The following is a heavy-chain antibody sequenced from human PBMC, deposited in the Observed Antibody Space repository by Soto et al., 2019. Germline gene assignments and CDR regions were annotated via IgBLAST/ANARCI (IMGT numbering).Heavy chain of an antibody. CDR1: GFTFSSYA. V-gene: IGHV3-23*01. CDR2: ISGSGGST. Sequence: PGGSLRLSCAASGFTFSSYAMSWVRQAPGKGLEWVSAISGSGGSTYYADSVKGRFTISRDNSKNTLYLQMNSLRAEDTAVYYCAKVTPDYGDYDGVYYFDYWVQGTLVTVSS. CDR3: AKVTPDYGDYDGVYYFDY. D-gene: IGHD4-17*01. J-gene: IGHJ4*02.